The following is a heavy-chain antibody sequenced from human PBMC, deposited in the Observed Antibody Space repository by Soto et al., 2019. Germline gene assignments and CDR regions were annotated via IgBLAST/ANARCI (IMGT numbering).Heavy chain of an antibody. D-gene: IGHD2-21*02. CDR2: ISYDGSNK. CDR1: GFTCSSYG. V-gene: IGHV3-30*18. CDR3: SKDLSHERLHSFDS. J-gene: IGHJ5*01. Sequence: GGSLRLSCAASGFTCSSYGMHWVRQAPGKGLEWVAFISYDGSNKYYADSVKGRFTISRDNSKNTLYLQMNSLRAENPAVYYCSKDLSHERLHSFDSWGQGTFVIVSS.